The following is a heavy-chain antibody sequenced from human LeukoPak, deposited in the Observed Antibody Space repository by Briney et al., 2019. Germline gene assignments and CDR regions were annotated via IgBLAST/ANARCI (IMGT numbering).Heavy chain of an antibody. Sequence: SETLSLTCTVSGGSISSYYWSWIRQPPGKGLEWIAYIYDTGTTVSNPSLKSRVSMSLDRSKNEFSLQLTSVTAADTAVYYCAGIWYSSGYYFDYWGQGTLVTVSS. J-gene: IGHJ4*02. CDR3: AGIWYSSGYYFDY. D-gene: IGHD6-19*01. CDR1: GGSISSYY. CDR2: IYDTGTT. V-gene: IGHV4-59*01.